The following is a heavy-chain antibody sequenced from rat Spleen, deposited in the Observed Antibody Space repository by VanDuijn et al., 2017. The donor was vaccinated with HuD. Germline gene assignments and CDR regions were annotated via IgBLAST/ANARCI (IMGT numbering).Heavy chain of an antibody. D-gene: IGHD1-7*01. Sequence: QVQLKESGPGLVQPSQTLSLTCTVSGFSLNSYHINWVRQPPGKGLEWRGATWSGGSTDYNSALKSRLSISKDTSKSQVFLKMNSLQTEDTATYYCAREDSYYGYDSPFDYWGQGVMVTVSS. CDR3: AREDSYYGYDSPFDY. V-gene: IGHV2-43*01. J-gene: IGHJ2*01. CDR1: GFSLNSYH. CDR2: TWSGGST.